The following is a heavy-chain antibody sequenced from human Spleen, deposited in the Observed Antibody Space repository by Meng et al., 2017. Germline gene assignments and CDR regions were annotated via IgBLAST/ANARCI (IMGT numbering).Heavy chain of an antibody. CDR1: GYTFTNYV. V-gene: IGHV1-3*01. D-gene: IGHD6-19*01. CDR3: ARDFTSGSSGDP. CDR2: INAGKGNI. Sequence: QVQLVQSGGEVKKPGASVKVSCKTSGYTFTNYVIHWVRQAPGQRLEWMGWINAGKGNIKYSQKFQGRITITGATYATTVYMELSTLRSEDTAVYYCARDFTSGSSGDPWGQGTLVTVSS. J-gene: IGHJ5*02.